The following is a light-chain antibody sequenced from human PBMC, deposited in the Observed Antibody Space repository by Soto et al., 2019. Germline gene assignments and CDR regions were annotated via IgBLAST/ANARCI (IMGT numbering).Light chain of an antibody. Sequence: DFQMTQSPSSLSASVGDRVTITCRASQDISDHLAWYQHKPGKVSKLLIYEASTLQSGVPSRFSGGGSGTDFTLTISSLQPEDVSTYYCQKYNRTPRTFGQGTKVDLK. CDR3: QKYNRTPRT. CDR2: EAS. J-gene: IGKJ1*01. V-gene: IGKV1-27*01. CDR1: QDISDH.